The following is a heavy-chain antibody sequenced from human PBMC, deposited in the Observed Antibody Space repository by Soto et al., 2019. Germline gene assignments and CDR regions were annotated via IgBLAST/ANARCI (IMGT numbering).Heavy chain of an antibody. Sequence: SETLSLTCTVSSGSVSSSSSYWTWIRQPPGKGLEWIGYVYYSGRTSYNPSLKSRVTISVDTSRSQFSLQLTSLTAADTAVYYCARDLRSSNWNYYYGMDVWGQGTTVTVSS. D-gene: IGHD6-13*01. CDR2: VYYSGRT. CDR1: SGSVSSSSSY. J-gene: IGHJ6*02. V-gene: IGHV4-61*01. CDR3: ARDLRSSNWNYYYGMDV.